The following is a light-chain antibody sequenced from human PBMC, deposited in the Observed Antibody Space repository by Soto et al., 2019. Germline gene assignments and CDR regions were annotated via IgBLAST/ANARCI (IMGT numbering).Light chain of an antibody. CDR3: QAWDNSLV. V-gene: IGLV3-1*01. CDR1: KLGDKY. Sequence: SYELTQPPSVSVSPGQTASITCSGDKLGDKYACWYQQKPGQSPVLVIYQDSKRPSGIPERFSGSNSGITATLTISGTQAMDEADYYCQAWDNSLVFGGGTQLTVL. J-gene: IGLJ2*01. CDR2: QDS.